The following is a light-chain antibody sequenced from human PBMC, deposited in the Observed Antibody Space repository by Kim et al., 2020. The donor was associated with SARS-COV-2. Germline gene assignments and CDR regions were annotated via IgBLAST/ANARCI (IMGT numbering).Light chain of an antibody. CDR2: GKN. CDR1: SLRSYY. CDR3: NSRDSNDNVV. V-gene: IGLV3-19*01. J-gene: IGLJ2*01. Sequence: SSELTQDPAVSVALGQTVRITYQGDSLRSYYATWYQQKPGQAPIVVIYGKNNRPSGIPDRFSGSSSGNTASLTITGTQAGDEADYYCNSRDSNDNVVFGG.